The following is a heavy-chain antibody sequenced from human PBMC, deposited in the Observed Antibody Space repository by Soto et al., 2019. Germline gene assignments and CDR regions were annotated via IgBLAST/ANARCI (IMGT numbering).Heavy chain of an antibody. D-gene: IGHD3-10*01. J-gene: IGHJ4*02. V-gene: IGHV1-18*04. CDR3: ARVRGVTFYYFDY. CDR1: GYSFTSYC. CDR2: IRPYNGNT. Sequence: ASVKVSCKASGYSFTSYCINWVRQSPVQGLEWMGWIRPYNGNTKYAQKFQGRVTMTTDTSTSTAYMELRSLRSDDTAVYYCARVRGVTFYYFDYWGQGTLVTVSS.